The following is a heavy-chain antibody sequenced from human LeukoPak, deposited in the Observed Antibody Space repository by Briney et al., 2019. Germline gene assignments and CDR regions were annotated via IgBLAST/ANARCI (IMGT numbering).Heavy chain of an antibody. V-gene: IGHV4-39*07. CDR1: GGSISSSSYY. Sequence: SETLSLTCTVSGGSISSSSYYWGWIRQPPGKGLEWIGSIYSSGGTYYNPSLMSRLTMSVDTSRNHFSLKLTSLTAADTAVYYCGRIVVSRTNWFDPWGQGILATVSS. J-gene: IGHJ5*02. CDR3: GRIVVSRTNWFDP. CDR2: IYSSGGT. D-gene: IGHD2-15*01.